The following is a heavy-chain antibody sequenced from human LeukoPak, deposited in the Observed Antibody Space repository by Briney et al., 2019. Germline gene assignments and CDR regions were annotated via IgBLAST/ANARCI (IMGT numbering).Heavy chain of an antibody. J-gene: IGHJ4*02. CDR3: AKTVGFMEWSYFDY. V-gene: IGHV3-23*01. CDR2: ISGSGGST. CDR1: GFTFSSYA. D-gene: IGHD3-3*01. Sequence: PGGSLRLSCAASGFTFSSYAMSWVRQAPGKGLEWVSAISGSGGSTYYADSVKGRFTISRDNSKNTPYLQMNSLRAEDTAVYYCAKTVGFMEWSYFDYWGQGTLVTVSS.